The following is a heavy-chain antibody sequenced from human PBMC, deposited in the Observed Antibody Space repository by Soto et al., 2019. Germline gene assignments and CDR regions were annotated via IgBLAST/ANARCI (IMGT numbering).Heavy chain of an antibody. CDR2: IIPIFGTA. CDR3: ARCTYYGSSGYYWYFDY. V-gene: IGHV1-69*13. D-gene: IGHD3-22*01. CDR1: GGTFSSYA. Sequence: SVKVSCKASGGTFSSYAISWVRQAPGQGLEWMGGIIPIFGTANYAQKFQGRVTITADESTSTAYMELSSLRSEDTAVYYCARCTYYGSSGYYWYFDYWGQGTLVTVSS. J-gene: IGHJ4*02.